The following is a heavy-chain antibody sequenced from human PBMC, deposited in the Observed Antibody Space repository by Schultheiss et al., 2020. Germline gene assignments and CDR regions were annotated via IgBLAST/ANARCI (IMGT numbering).Heavy chain of an antibody. D-gene: IGHD3-3*01. CDR2: IKQDGSEK. CDR3: ARATRSMAPFDP. V-gene: IGHV3-7*01. J-gene: IGHJ5*02. CDR1: GFTFSSYW. Sequence: GESLKISCAASGFTFSSYWMSWVRQAPGKGLEWVANIKQDGSEKYYVDSVKGRFTISRDNAKNSLYLQMNSLRAEDTAVYYCARATRSMAPFDPWGQGTLVTVSS.